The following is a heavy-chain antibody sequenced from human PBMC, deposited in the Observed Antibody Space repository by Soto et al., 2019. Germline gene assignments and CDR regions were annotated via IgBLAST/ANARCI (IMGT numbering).Heavy chain of an antibody. D-gene: IGHD3-22*01. J-gene: IGHJ5*02. CDR1: GFTFSSYS. Sequence: GGSLRLSCAASGFTFSSYSMNWVRQAPGKGLEWVSSISSSSSYIYYADSVKGRFTISRDNAKNSLYLQMNSLRAEDTAVYYCARDVASSTYYYLSPGGFDPWGQGTLVTVSS. V-gene: IGHV3-21*01. CDR3: ARDVASSTYYYLSPGGFDP. CDR2: ISSSSSYI.